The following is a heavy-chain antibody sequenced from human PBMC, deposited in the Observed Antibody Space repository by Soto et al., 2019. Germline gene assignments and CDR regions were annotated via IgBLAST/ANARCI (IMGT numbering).Heavy chain of an antibody. V-gene: IGHV3-23*01. CDR2: VSGSGGST. CDR3: AKGRGKYCSGGSCSPENKSYFDS. D-gene: IGHD2-15*01. Sequence: GGSLRLSCAASGFTFSSYAMSWVRQAPGKGLEWVSAVSGSGGSTYYADSVKGRFTISRDNSKNTLYLQMNGLRAEDTAVYYCAKGRGKYCSGGSCSPENKSYFDSGGQGPLVTAS. CDR1: GFTFSSYA. J-gene: IGHJ4*02.